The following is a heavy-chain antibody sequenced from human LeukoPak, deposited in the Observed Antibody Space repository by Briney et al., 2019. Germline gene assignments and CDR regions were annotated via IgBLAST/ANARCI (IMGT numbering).Heavy chain of an antibody. CDR3: ASSAYRRGYSYGFAMSPYYYYGMDV. CDR1: GYTFTSYG. J-gene: IGHJ6*02. CDR2: ISAYNGNT. D-gene: IGHD5-18*01. V-gene: IGHV1-18*01. Sequence: ASVKVSCKASGYTFTSYGISWVRQAPGQGLEWMGWISAYNGNTSYAQKLQGRVTMTTDTSTSTAYMELRSLRSDDTAVYYCASSAYRRGYSYGFAMSPYYYYGMDVWGQGTTVTVSS.